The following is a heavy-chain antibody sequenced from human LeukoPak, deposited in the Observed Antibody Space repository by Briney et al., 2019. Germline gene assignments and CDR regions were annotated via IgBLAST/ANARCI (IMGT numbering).Heavy chain of an antibody. CDR1: GFTLSSYS. CDR2: ISSSSSYI. J-gene: IGHJ4*02. CDR3: TRAVAAADFSPGY. V-gene: IGHV3-21*01. Sequence: PGGSLRLSCVASGFTLSSYSMNWVRQAPGKGLEWISCISSSSSYIYYADSVKGRFTISRDNAKNSVYLQMNSLRAEDTAVYYCTRAVAAADFSPGYWGQGTLVTVSS. D-gene: IGHD3/OR15-3a*01.